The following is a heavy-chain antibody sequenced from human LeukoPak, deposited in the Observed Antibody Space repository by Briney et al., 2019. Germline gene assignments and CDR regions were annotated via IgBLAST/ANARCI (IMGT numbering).Heavy chain of an antibody. CDR3: ARISSSGWYPFDY. V-gene: IGHV4-34*01. CDR1: GGSFSGYY. D-gene: IGHD6-19*01. J-gene: IGHJ4*02. Sequence: SETLSLTCAVYGGSFSGYYWSWIRQPPGKGPEWIGEINHRGSTNYNPSLKSRVTISVDTSKNQFSLKLSSVTAADTAVYYCARISSSGWYPFDYWGQGTLVTVSS. CDR2: INHRGST.